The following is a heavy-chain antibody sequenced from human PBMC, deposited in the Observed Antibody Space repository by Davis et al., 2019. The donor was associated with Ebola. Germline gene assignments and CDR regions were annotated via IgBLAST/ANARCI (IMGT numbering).Heavy chain of an antibody. CDR2: IYHSGST. CDR1: GGSISSGGYS. V-gene: IGHV4-30-2*01. D-gene: IGHD6-19*01. J-gene: IGHJ4*02. Sequence: MPSETLSLTCAVSGGSISSGGYSWSWIRQPPGKGLEWIGYIYHSGSTYYNPSLKSRVTISVDTSKNQFSLRLNSVTAADTAVYYCARQAVTGTYLDYWGQGTLVAVSS. CDR3: ARQAVTGTYLDY.